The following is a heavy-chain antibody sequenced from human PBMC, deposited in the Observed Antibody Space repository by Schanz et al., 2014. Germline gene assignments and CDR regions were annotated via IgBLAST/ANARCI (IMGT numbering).Heavy chain of an antibody. D-gene: IGHD3-16*01. V-gene: IGHV3-23*04. CDR1: GFTFSSYA. Sequence: EVHLVESGGGLVQPGGSLRLSCAASGFTFSSYAMSWVRQAPGKGLEWVSAISGSGGSTYYADSVRGRFTISRDNAENTLFLQMNSLRAEDTAVYYCARKVVVTIGGYYDNWGQGTLVIVSS. CDR2: ISGSGGST. J-gene: IGHJ4*02. CDR3: ARKVVVTIGGYYDN.